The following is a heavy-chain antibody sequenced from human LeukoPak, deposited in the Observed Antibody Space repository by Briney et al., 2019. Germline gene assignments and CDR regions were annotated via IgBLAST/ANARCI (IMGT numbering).Heavy chain of an antibody. V-gene: IGHV3-74*01. Sequence: GGSLTLSCGASGFTFSSYWMHWVRQAPGRGLVWVSRINSDRSSICYADSVKGRFTISRDNAKNTLYLQMNSLRAEDTAVYYCARSIWFGELLTGEFDYWGQGTLVTVSS. J-gene: IGHJ4*02. CDR2: INSDRSSI. CDR3: ARSIWFGELLTGEFDY. D-gene: IGHD3-10*01. CDR1: GFTFSSYW.